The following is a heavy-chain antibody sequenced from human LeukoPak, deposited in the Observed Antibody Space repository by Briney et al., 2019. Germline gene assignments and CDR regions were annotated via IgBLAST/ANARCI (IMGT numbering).Heavy chain of an antibody. CDR1: GGSISSGGHY. Sequence: SETLSLTCTVSGGSISSGGHYWSWLRQPAGKGLEYLGRIYSTGSTNYNPSLRSRVTISADTSKNHFSLKLSSVTAADTAVYYCARDQTYSGSGIYTYFDYWGQGILVTVSS. CDR3: ARDQTYSGSGIYTYFDY. D-gene: IGHD3-10*01. J-gene: IGHJ4*02. CDR2: IYSTGST. V-gene: IGHV4-61*02.